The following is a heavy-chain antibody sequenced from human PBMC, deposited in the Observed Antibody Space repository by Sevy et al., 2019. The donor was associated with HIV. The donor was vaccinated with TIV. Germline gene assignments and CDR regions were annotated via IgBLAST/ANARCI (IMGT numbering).Heavy chain of an antibody. D-gene: IGHD3-10*01. CDR1: GGSISSYY. CDR3: ARVPGSSKAFFDP. Sequence: SETLSLTCTVSGGSISSYYWSWIRQPPGKGLEWIGYIYYSGSTNYNPSLKSRVTISVDTFKNQFSLKLSLVTAADTAVYYCARVPGSSKAFFDPWGQGTLVTVSS. CDR2: IYYSGST. J-gene: IGHJ5*02. V-gene: IGHV4-59*01.